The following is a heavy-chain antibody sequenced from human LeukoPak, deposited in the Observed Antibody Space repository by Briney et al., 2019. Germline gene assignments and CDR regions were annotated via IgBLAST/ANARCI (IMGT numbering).Heavy chain of an antibody. CDR1: GGSISSGDYY. J-gene: IGHJ4*02. D-gene: IGHD4-17*01. Sequence: PSETLSLTCTVSGGSISSGDYYWSWIRQPPGKGLEWIGYIYYSGSTYYNPSLKSRVTISVDTSKNQFSLKLSPVTAADTAVYYCARFYGDLHFDYWGQGTLVTVSS. CDR3: ARFYGDLHFDY. CDR2: IYYSGST. V-gene: IGHV4-30-4*08.